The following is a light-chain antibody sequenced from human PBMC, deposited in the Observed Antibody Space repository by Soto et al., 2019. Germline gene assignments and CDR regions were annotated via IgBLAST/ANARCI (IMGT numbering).Light chain of an antibody. CDR3: SSYTSSSTVV. CDR2: GVT. J-gene: IGLJ2*01. Sequence: QSVLTQPASVSGSPGQSITISCTGTNNDVGAYNYVSWYQQHPGKAPKFIIYGVTNRPSGVSNRFSGSKPGNTASLTISGLQSEDEADYYCSSYTSSSTVVFGGGTKLTVL. V-gene: IGLV2-14*01. CDR1: NNDVGAYNY.